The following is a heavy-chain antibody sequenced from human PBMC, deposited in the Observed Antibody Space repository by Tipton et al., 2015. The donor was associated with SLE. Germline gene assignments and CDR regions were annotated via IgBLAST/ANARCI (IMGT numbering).Heavy chain of an antibody. CDR3: AGVGYCTSGVYPPYFDF. Sequence: QSGAEVKKPGASVKVSCEASGYPFSSYGLSWVRQAPGQGLEWMGWISAYDVKTNYGQKFKGRVTMTTDTSTRTAYMELRSLRSDHTAVYYCAGVGYCTSGVYPPYFDFRGQGSRIPVSS. D-gene: IGHD2-8*01. CDR1: GYPFSSYG. CDR2: ISAYDVKT. J-gene: IGHJ4*02. V-gene: IGHV1-18*04.